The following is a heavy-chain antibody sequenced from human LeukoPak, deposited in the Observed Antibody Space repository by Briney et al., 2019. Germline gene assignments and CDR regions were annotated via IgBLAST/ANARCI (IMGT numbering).Heavy chain of an antibody. D-gene: IGHD6-13*01. CDR1: GDSISRHY. Sequence: SETLSLICTVSGDSISRHYWSWIRQPPGKGLEWIGSLYYSGDTKYNPSLKSRVTTSIDSSKNQFSLKLSSVTAADTAVYYCARGPIAAAGTPLFDYWGQGTLVTVSS. CDR2: LYYSGDT. CDR3: ARGPIAAAGTPLFDY. J-gene: IGHJ4*02. V-gene: IGHV4-59*11.